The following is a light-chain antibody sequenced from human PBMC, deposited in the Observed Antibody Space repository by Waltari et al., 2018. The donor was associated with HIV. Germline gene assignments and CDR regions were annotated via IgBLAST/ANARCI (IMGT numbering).Light chain of an antibody. CDR3: QQSNYCLT. J-gene: IGKJ4*01. CDR2: GAS. V-gene: IGKV3D-15*03. CDR1: ESISSN. Sequence: EVVMTQSPATLSVSPGERVTFSCRASESISSNLAWYQQKPGQAPRLLIYGASIRANGVPARFSGSGSGTEFTLTINILQPEDFGVYYCQQSNYCLTFGGGTKVEIK.